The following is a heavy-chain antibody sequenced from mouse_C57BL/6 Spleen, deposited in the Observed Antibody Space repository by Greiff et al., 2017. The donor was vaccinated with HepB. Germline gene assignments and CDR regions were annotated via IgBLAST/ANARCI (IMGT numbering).Heavy chain of an antibody. CDR3: ASSPFYYGSTPFAY. CDR2: INPSTGGT. D-gene: IGHD1-1*01. V-gene: IGHV1-42*01. J-gene: IGHJ2*01. CDR1: GYSFTGYY. Sequence: EVQLQESGPELVKPGASVKISCKASGYSFTGYYMNWVKQSPEKSLEWIGEINPSTGGTTYNQKFKAKATLTVDKSSSTAYMQLKSLTSEDSAVYYCASSPFYYGSTPFAYWGQGTTLTVSS.